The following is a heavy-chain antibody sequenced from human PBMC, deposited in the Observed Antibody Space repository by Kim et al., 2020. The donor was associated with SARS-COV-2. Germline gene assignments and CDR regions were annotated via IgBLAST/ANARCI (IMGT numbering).Heavy chain of an antibody. J-gene: IGHJ4*02. CDR3: ARDQEWGSGYYYFDY. D-gene: IGHD3-22*01. Sequence: YADSVKGRFTIARDNAKNSLYLQMNSLRAEDTAVYYCARDQEWGSGYYYFDYWGQGTLVTVSS. V-gene: IGHV3-21*01.